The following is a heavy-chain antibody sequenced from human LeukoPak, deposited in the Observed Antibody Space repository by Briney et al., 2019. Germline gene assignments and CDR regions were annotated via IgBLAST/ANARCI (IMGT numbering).Heavy chain of an antibody. V-gene: IGHV4-59*01. CDR1: GGSISRYY. CDR2: IYYSGST. D-gene: IGHD4-17*01. CDR3: AGVEDYGDAFDI. Sequence: SETLSLTCTVSGGSISRYYWSWIRQPPGKGLEWIGYIYYSGSTNYNPSLKSRVTISVDTSKNQFSLKLSSVTAADTAVYYCAGVEDYGDAFDIWGQGTMVTVSS. J-gene: IGHJ3*02.